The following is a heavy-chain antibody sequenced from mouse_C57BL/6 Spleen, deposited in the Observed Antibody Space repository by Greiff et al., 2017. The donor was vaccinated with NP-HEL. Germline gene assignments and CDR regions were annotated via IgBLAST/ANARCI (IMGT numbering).Heavy chain of an antibody. Sequence: EVKLVESGGGLVKPGGSLKLSCAASGFTFSSYAMSWVRQTPEKRLEWVATISDGGSYTYYPDNVKGRFTISRDNAKNNLYLQMSHLKSEDTAMYYCARAAWDYDKGVFDYWGQGTTLTVSS. CDR2: ISDGGSYT. CDR1: GFTFSSYA. J-gene: IGHJ2*01. CDR3: ARAAWDYDKGVFDY. V-gene: IGHV5-4*03. D-gene: IGHD2-4*01.